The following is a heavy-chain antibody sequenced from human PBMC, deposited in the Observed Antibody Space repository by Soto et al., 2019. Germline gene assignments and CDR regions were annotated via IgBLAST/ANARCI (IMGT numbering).Heavy chain of an antibody. D-gene: IGHD3-9*01. CDR2: ISSSSSYT. V-gene: IGHV3-11*05. J-gene: IGHJ3*02. CDR3: ARDADILTGSDAFDI. Sequence: QVQLVESGGGLVKPGGSLRLSCAASGFTFSDYYMSWIRQAPGKGLEWVSYISSSSSYTNYADSVKGRFTISRDNAXXSMDLQMNSLRAEDTAVYYCARDADILTGSDAFDIWGQGTMVTVSS. CDR1: GFTFSDYY.